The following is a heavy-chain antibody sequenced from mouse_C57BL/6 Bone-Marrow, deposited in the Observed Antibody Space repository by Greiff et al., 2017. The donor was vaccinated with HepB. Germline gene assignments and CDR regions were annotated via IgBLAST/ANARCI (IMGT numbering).Heavy chain of an antibody. J-gene: IGHJ2*01. CDR2: ISDGGSYT. Sequence: EVMLVESGGGLVKPGGSLKLSCAASGFTFSSYAMSWVRQTPEKRLEWVATISDGGSYTYYPDNVKGRFTISRDNAKNNLYLQMSHLKSEDTAMYYCARAYYSNYVYYFDYWGQGTTLTVSS. CDR3: ARAYYSNYVYYFDY. CDR1: GFTFSSYA. V-gene: IGHV5-4*03. D-gene: IGHD2-5*01.